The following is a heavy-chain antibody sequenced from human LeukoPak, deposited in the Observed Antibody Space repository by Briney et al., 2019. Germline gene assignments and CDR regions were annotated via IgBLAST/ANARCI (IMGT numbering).Heavy chain of an antibody. V-gene: IGHV5-51*01. D-gene: IGHD1-26*01. CDR1: GYSFTSYW. CDR3: ATNVGYYFDY. CDR2: IYPGDSDT. Sequence: KGGESLKISCKCSGYSFTSYWIVGVRQMPGKGLEWMGIIYPGDSDTSYSPSFQGQLTISADKTISTAYLQWSSLKASDTAMYYCATNVGYYFDYWGQGTLVTVSS. J-gene: IGHJ4*02.